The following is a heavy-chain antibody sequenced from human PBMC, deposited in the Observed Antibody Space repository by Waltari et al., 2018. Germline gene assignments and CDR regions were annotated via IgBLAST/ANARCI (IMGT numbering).Heavy chain of an antibody. CDR2: INGDGSSI. CDR3: ASNGSGSYYNL. D-gene: IGHD3-10*01. Sequence: EVQLVESGGGLVQPGGSLRLSCAASEFTFRYYWMHWVRQAPGKGLVWVSRINGDGSSITYADSVKGRFTISRDNADNTLYLQMTSLRDEDTAIYYCASNGSGSYYNLWGQGTLVTVSS. J-gene: IGHJ4*02. CDR1: EFTFRYYW. V-gene: IGHV3-74*01.